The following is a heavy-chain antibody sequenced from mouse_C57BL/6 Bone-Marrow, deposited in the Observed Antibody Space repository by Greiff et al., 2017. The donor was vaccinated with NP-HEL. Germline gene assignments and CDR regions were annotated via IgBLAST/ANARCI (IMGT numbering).Heavy chain of an antibody. D-gene: IGHD2-5*01. J-gene: IGHJ4*01. CDR1: GFTFSDYG. CDR2: ISNLAYSI. Sequence: EVQGVESGGGLVQPGGSLKLSCAASGFTFSDYGMAWVRQAPRKGPEWVAFISNLAYSIYYADPVTGRFTIPRENGKNTLYLGMSSLRSEDTAMYYCARPSNYYAMDYWGQGTSVTVSS. CDR3: ARPSNYYAMDY. V-gene: IGHV5-15*01.